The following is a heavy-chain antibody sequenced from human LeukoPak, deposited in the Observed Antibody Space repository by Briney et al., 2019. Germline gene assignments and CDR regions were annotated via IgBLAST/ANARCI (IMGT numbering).Heavy chain of an antibody. V-gene: IGHV4-59*08. Sequence: PSETLSLTCTVSRGSISTYYWSWIRQPPGKGLEWIGYIYYSGSTTYNPSLKSRVTISVDTSKNQFSLKLSSVTAADTAVYYCARRGVSAAACFDYWGQGTLVTVSS. CDR2: IYYSGST. CDR3: ARRGVSAAACFDY. D-gene: IGHD6-13*01. CDR1: RGSISTYY. J-gene: IGHJ4*02.